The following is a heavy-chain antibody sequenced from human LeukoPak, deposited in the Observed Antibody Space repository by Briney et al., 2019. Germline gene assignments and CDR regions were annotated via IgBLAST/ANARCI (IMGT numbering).Heavy chain of an antibody. CDR2: INPSGGST. D-gene: IGHD2-15*01. CDR1: GCTFTSYY. V-gene: IGHV1-46*01. J-gene: IGHJ4*02. CDR3: ARVRPGYCSGGSCYPFDY. Sequence: ASVKVSCKASGCTFTSYYMHWVRQAPGQGLEWMGIINPSGGSTSYAQKFQGRVTMTRDTSTSTVYMELSSLRSEDTAVYYCARVRPGYCSGGSCYPFDYWGQGTLVTVSS.